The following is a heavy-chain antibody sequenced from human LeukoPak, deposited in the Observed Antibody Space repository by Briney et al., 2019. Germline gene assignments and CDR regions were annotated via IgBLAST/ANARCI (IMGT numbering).Heavy chain of an antibody. CDR1: GFTFSSYA. CDR2: ISYDGSNK. Sequence: PGGSLRLSCAASGFTFSSYAMHWVRQAPGKGLEWVAVISYDGSNKYYADSVKGRFTIPRDNSKNTLYLQMNSLRAEDTAVYYCARVTVVVPAVYPDYWGQGTLVTVSS. J-gene: IGHJ4*02. CDR3: ARVTVVVPAVYPDY. V-gene: IGHV3-30-3*01. D-gene: IGHD2-2*01.